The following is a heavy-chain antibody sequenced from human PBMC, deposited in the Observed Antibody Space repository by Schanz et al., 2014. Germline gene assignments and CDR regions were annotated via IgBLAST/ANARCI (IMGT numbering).Heavy chain of an antibody. CDR2: ISGGGGTT. J-gene: IGHJ4*02. Sequence: VQLVESGGGVVQPGRSLRLSCAASGFNFSDYAMCWVRQAPGKGLEWVSAISGGGGTTYYTDSVKGRFTISRDNSKSTLYLQMSSLRAEDTAVYYCAKSLESCPGGRCSRGYFDYWGQGTLVTVPS. D-gene: IGHD2-8*02. CDR1: GFNFSDYA. CDR3: AKSLESCPGGRCSRGYFDY. V-gene: IGHV3-23*04.